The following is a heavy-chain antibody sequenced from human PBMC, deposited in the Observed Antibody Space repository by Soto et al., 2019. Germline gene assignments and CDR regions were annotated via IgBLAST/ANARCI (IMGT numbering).Heavy chain of an antibody. V-gene: IGHV1-3*01. CDR2: INAGNGNT. Sequence: QVQLVQSGAEVKKPGASVKVSCKASGYTFTSYAMHWVRQAPGQRLEWMGWINAGNGNTKYSQKFQGRVTITRDTSASTAYMELSSLRSEDTAVYYCARGLIAAAGTRWFDPWGQGTLVTVSS. D-gene: IGHD6-13*01. J-gene: IGHJ5*02. CDR3: ARGLIAAAGTRWFDP. CDR1: GYTFTSYA.